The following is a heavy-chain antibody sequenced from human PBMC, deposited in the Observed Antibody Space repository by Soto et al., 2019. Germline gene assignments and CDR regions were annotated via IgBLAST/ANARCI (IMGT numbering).Heavy chain of an antibody. D-gene: IGHD6-13*01. CDR2: ISWNSGSI. CDR1: GFTFDDYA. Sequence: EVQLVESGGGLVQPGRSLRLSCAASGFTFDDYAMHWVRQAPGKGLEWVSGISWNSGSIGYADSVKGRFTISRDNAKNSLYLQMNSLRAEDTALYYCAKGVGGSSWYFFDYWGQGTLVTFSS. J-gene: IGHJ4*02. V-gene: IGHV3-9*01. CDR3: AKGVGGSSWYFFDY.